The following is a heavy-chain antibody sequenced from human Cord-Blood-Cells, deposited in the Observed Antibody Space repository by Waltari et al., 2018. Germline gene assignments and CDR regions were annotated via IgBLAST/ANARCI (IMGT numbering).Heavy chain of an antibody. CDR1: GGSFSGYY. Sequence: QVQLQQWGAGLLKPSETLSLTCAVYGGSFSGYYWSWIRQPPGKGLEWIGEINHSGGTNYNPSLKSRVTRSVDTSKNQFSLKLSSVTAADTAVYYCARGIPDYWGQGTLVTVSS. V-gene: IGHV4-34*01. CDR3: ARGIPDY. J-gene: IGHJ4*02. CDR2: INHSGGT.